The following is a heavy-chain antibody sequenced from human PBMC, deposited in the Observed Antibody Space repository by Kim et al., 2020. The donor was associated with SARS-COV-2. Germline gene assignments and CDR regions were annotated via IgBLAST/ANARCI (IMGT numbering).Heavy chain of an antibody. J-gene: IGHJ4*02. D-gene: IGHD2-15*01. CDR3: AKDHPDIVVVVAETGYYFDY. Sequence: RFTISRDNSKNTLYLQMNSLRAEDTAVYYCAKDHPDIVVVVAETGYYFDYWGQGTLVTVSS. V-gene: IGHV3-30*02.